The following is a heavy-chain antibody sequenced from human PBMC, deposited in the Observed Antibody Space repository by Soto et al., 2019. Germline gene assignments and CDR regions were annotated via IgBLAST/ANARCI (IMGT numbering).Heavy chain of an antibody. CDR2: MNPNSDNT. V-gene: IGHV1-8*01. Sequence: QVQLVQSGAEVKKPGASVKVSCKASGYTFTSYDINWVRQATGQGLEWMGWMNPNSDNTVYAQKFQGRVTMTRNTSISAAYIELRSLRSEDTAIYYCARELSSGWFSNWGQGTLVTVSS. D-gene: IGHD6-19*01. CDR1: GYTFTSYD. J-gene: IGHJ4*02. CDR3: ARELSSGWFSN.